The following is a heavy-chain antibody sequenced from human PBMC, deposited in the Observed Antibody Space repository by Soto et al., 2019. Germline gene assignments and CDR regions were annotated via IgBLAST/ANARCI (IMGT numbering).Heavy chain of an antibody. Sequence: GGSLRLSCAASGFTFSSYAMSWVRQAPGKGLEWVAAILYDGSKTYYADSVKGRFTISRDSSKNTLYLQMNSLSAEDTAVYYCAVVGADIWGQGTLVTVSS. J-gene: IGHJ4*02. D-gene: IGHD2-15*01. CDR1: GFTFSSYA. CDR2: ILYDGSKT. V-gene: IGHV3-30-3*01. CDR3: AVVGADI.